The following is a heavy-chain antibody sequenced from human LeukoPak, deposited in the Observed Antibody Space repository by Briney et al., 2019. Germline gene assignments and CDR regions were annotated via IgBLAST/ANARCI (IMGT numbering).Heavy chain of an antibody. CDR3: ARASDSGDWHLGY. V-gene: IGHV4-59*01. Sequence: PSETQSLTCTVSGDFISRYYWSWIRQSPGKGLEWIGYVYDRGGTNYNPSLKSRAIISADTSKNQFSLKVTSVTAADTAVYYCARASDSGDWHLGYWGQGTLVTVSS. CDR2: VYDRGGT. J-gene: IGHJ4*02. D-gene: IGHD2-21*02. CDR1: GDFISRYY.